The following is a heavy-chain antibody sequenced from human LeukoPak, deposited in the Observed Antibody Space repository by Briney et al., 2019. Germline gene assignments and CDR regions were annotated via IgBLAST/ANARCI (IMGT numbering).Heavy chain of an antibody. CDR1: GGSISSYY. V-gene: IGHV4-59*12. CDR2: IYYSGST. J-gene: IGHJ5*02. Sequence: SETLSLTCTASGGSISSYYWSWIRQPPGKGLEWIGYIYYSGSTNYNPSLKSRVTISVDTSKNQFSLKLSSVTAADTAVYYCAVVVVPAAIGLKRTNWFDPWGQGTLVTVSS. D-gene: IGHD2-2*01. CDR3: AVVVVPAAIGLKRTNWFDP.